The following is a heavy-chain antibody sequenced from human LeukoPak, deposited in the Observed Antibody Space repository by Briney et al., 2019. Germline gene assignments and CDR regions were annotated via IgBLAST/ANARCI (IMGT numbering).Heavy chain of an antibody. J-gene: IGHJ4*02. D-gene: IGHD5-18*01. Sequence: PSETLSLTCTVSGYFISSGYYWGWIRQPPGKGLEWIGSFYHSGSTYYNPSLKSRVTISVDTSKNQFSLKLSSVTAADTAVYYCARHGYSYGYFDYWGRGTLVTVSS. CDR2: FYHSGST. CDR1: GYFISSGYY. CDR3: ARHGYSYGYFDY. V-gene: IGHV4-38-2*02.